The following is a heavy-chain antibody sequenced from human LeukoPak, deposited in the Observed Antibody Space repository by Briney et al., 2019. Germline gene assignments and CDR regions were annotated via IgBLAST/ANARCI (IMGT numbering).Heavy chain of an antibody. CDR1: GASINSSNNY. D-gene: IGHD4-17*01. V-gene: IGHV4-61*02. CDR3: ARGFLQTTKSWYYYYYYMDV. CDR2: IFTSGST. J-gene: IGHJ6*03. Sequence: SQTLSLTCTVSGASINSSNNYWSWIRQPAGKGLEWIGRIFTSGSTTYNPSLKSRVTVSVDTSKNQFSLNLSSVTAADTAVYYCARGFLQTTKSWYYYYYYMDVWGKGTTVTISS.